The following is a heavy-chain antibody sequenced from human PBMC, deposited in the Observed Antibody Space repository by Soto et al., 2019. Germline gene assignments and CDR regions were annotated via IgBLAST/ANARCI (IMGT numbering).Heavy chain of an antibody. D-gene: IGHD2-2*02. J-gene: IGHJ4*02. CDR3: ARDYCSSPSCYNDY. V-gene: IGHV3-48*02. Sequence: EVQLVESGGGLVQPGGSLRLSCAASGFTFSSYSMNWVRQAPGKGLEWVSYISSSSSTIYYADSVKGRFTISRDNAKNSLYLQMNSLRDEDTAVYYWARDYCSSPSCYNDYWGQGTLVTVSS. CDR1: GFTFSSYS. CDR2: ISSSSSTI.